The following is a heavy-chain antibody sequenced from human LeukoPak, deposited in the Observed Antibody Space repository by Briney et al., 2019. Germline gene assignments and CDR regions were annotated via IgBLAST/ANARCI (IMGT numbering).Heavy chain of an antibody. CDR2: IYTSGST. CDR3: ARTLVGATFSCYRIYFDY. J-gene: IGHJ4*02. D-gene: IGHD1-26*01. CDR1: GGSISSGSYY. Sequence: SGTLSLTCTVSGGSISSGSYYWSWIRQPAGKGLEWIGRIYTSGSTNYNPSLKSRVTISVDTSKNQFSLKLSSVTAADTAVYYCARTLVGATFSCYRIYFDYWGQGTLVTVSS. V-gene: IGHV4-61*02.